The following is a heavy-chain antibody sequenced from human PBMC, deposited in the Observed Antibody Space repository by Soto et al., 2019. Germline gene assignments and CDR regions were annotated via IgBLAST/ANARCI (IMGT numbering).Heavy chain of an antibody. CDR1: GGSISSSSYY. Sequence: QLQLQESGPGLVKPSETLSLTCTVSGGSISSSSYYWGWIRQPPGKGLEWIGSIYYSGSTYYNPSLKSRVTISVDTSKNQFSRKLSSVTAADTAVYYCARLVGGYCSGGSCYSFDYWGQGTLVTVSS. D-gene: IGHD2-15*01. CDR2: IYYSGST. CDR3: ARLVGGYCSGGSCYSFDY. V-gene: IGHV4-39*01. J-gene: IGHJ4*02.